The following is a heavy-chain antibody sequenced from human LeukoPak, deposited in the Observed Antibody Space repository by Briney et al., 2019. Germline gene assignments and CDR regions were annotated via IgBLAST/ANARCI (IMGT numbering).Heavy chain of an antibody. CDR2: ISLYNANT. CDR3: ARGDFWSGYFDY. V-gene: IGHV1-18*01. Sequence: ASVKVSCKASGYTFTSYGISWVRQAPGQGLEWMGWISLYNANTNYAQNLQGRVTMTTDTSTSTAYMELRSLRFDDTAVYYCARGDFWSGYFDYWGQGTLVTVSS. J-gene: IGHJ4*02. D-gene: IGHD3-3*01. CDR1: GYTFTSYG.